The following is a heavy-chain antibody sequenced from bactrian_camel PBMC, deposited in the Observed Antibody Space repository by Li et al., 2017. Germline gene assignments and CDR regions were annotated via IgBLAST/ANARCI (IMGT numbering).Heavy chain of an antibody. CDR3: AADKLYGGTHPLARDFRY. CDR1: GYISSRTC. V-gene: IGHV3S53*01. J-gene: IGHJ6*01. CDR2: IGSDGST. Sequence: HVQLVESGGGSVQAGGSLRLSCAASGYISSRTCLGWFRQAPGKEREGVAHIGSDGSTSYADSVKGRFTISQENAKNTVYLQMNSAKPEDTGMYICAADKLYGGTHPLARDFRYWGQGTQVTVS. D-gene: IGHD6*01.